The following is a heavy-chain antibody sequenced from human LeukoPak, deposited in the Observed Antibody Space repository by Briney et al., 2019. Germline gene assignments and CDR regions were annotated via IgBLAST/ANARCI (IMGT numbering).Heavy chain of an antibody. D-gene: IGHD3-22*01. CDR2: INPKSGDT. Sequence: ASVKVSCKASGYSFTDYYIHWVRQAPGQGLEWMGWINPKSGDTNYAQKFQGRVTVTRNTSISTGYMEMSRLTSDDTAMYYCARLDSSGYYVDQWGQGTLVTVSS. V-gene: IGHV1-2*02. J-gene: IGHJ5*02. CDR3: ARLDSSGYYVDQ. CDR1: GYSFTDYY.